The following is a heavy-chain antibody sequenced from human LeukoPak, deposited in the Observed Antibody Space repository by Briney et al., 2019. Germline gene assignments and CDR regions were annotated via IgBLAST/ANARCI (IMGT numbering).Heavy chain of an antibody. V-gene: IGHV1-69*05. CDR2: IIPIFGTA. J-gene: IGHJ4*02. CDR3: ARRVVPAAMIDY. CDR1: GGTFSSYA. D-gene: IGHD2-2*01. Sequence: SVKVSCKASGGTFSSYAISWVRQAPGQGLEWMGGIIPIFGTANYAQKFQGRVTMTTDTSTSTAYMELRSLRSDDTAVYYCARRVVPAAMIDYWGQGTLVTVSS.